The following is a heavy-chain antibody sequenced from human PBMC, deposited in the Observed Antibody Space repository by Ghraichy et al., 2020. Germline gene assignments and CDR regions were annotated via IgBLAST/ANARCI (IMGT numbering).Heavy chain of an antibody. CDR2: ISYDGSNK. CDR1: GFTFSSYG. Sequence: GGSLRLSCAASGFTFSSYGMHWVRQAPGKGLEWVAVISYDGSNKYYADSVKGRFTISRDNSKNTLYLQMNSLRAEDTAVYYCAAGRPDDAFDIWGQGTMVTVSS. D-gene: IGHD1-14*01. CDR3: AAGRPDDAFDI. V-gene: IGHV3-30*03. J-gene: IGHJ3*02.